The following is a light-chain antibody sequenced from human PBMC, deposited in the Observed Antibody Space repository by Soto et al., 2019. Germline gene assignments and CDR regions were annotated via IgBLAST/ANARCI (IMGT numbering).Light chain of an antibody. Sequence: EVVLTQSPGTLSLSPGDRASLSCRASETVTRGFLAWYQHRSGRAPRLLIYGASNRATGIPDRFSGSGSGTDFTLTISRLEPADFAVYYCQQYGRSPTTFGQGTKVEIK. V-gene: IGKV3-20*01. CDR2: GAS. CDR3: QQYGRSPTT. J-gene: IGKJ1*01. CDR1: ETVTRGF.